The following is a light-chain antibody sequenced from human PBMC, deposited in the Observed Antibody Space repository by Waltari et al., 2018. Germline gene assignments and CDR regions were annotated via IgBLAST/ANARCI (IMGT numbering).Light chain of an antibody. V-gene: IGLV1-44*01. CDR2: TDN. J-gene: IGLJ3*02. CDR1: SSNIGSDT. CDR3: ATWDDTLHGCWV. Sequence: QSVLTQPPSASGTPGQRVTISCSGSSSNIGSDTVNWFKPLPGTAPKLLIYTDNQRPSGVPDRFSGSKSGTSASLAISGLQYEDEADYYCATWDDTLHGCWVFGGGTKLTVL.